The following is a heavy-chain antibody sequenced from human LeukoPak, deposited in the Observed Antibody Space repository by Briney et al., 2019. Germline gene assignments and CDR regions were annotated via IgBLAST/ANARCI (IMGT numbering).Heavy chain of an antibody. J-gene: IGHJ4*02. CDR1: GYTFTKYG. V-gene: IGHV1-2*02. Sequence: GASVKVSCKASGYTFTKYGVSWVRQAPGQGLEWMGWINPNSGGTNYAQKFQGRVTMTRDTSISTAYMELSRLRSDDTAVYYCASSYGDYSADYWGQGTLVTVSS. CDR2: INPNSGGT. CDR3: ASSYGDYSADY. D-gene: IGHD4-17*01.